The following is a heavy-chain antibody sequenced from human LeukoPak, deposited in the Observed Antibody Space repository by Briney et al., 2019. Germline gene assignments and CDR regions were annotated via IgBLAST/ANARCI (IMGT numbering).Heavy chain of an antibody. D-gene: IGHD2-2*01. V-gene: IGHV4-39*01. CDR1: GGSISSSSYY. J-gene: IGHJ4*02. CDR3: ARHTIVPAAMWYFDY. Sequence: NPSETLSLTCTVSGGSISSSSYYWGWIRQPPGKGLEWIGSIYYSGSTYYNPSLKSRVTISVDTSKNQFSLKLSSVTAADTAVYYCARHTIVPAAMWYFDYWGQGTLVTVSS. CDR2: IYYSGST.